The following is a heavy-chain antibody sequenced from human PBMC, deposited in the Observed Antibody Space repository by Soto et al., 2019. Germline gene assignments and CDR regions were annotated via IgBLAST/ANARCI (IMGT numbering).Heavy chain of an antibody. CDR2: INHSVSMS. CDR3: AASYGSGYRAFDY. Sequence: QVQLVQSGTEVKKPGSSVKVSCKASGNTFSFYTINWGRQAPGLGLEWVGRINHSVSMSNSAQEFQGRVSMTADKSTSTACMELRSLRSDDTAMYFCAASYGSGYRAFDYWGQGALVIVSS. CDR1: GNTFSFYT. D-gene: IGHD3-10*01. V-gene: IGHV1-69*02. J-gene: IGHJ4*02.